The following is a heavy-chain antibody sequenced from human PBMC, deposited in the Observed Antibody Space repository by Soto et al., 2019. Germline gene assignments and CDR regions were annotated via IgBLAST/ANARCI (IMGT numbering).Heavy chain of an antibody. D-gene: IGHD7-27*01. J-gene: IGHJ4*02. CDR1: GGSISSGGYY. Sequence: QVQLQESGPGLVKPSQTLSLTCTVSGGSISSGGYYWSWIRQHPGKGLEWIGYIYYSGSTYYNPSLKSRFTIPVETSRNHFSLKWGLLPAAETAVYYCARGSRHWAYWGQETLVTASS. CDR2: IYYSGST. V-gene: IGHV4-31*03. CDR3: ARGSRHWAY.